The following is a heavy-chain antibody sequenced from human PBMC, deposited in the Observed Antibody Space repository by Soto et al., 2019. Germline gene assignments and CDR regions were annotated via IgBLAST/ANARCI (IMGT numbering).Heavy chain of an antibody. Sequence: QVQLVQSGAEVKKPGSSVKVSCKASGGTFSSYAISWVRQAPGQGLEWMGGTIPIFGTANYAQKFQGRVTITADESTGTAYMELSSLRSEDTAVNYCAKEGGGAYCGGDCYGIFDLWGRGTLVTVSS. CDR1: GGTFSSYA. V-gene: IGHV1-69*01. J-gene: IGHJ2*01. CDR2: TIPIFGTA. D-gene: IGHD2-21*02. CDR3: AKEGGGAYCGGDCYGIFDL.